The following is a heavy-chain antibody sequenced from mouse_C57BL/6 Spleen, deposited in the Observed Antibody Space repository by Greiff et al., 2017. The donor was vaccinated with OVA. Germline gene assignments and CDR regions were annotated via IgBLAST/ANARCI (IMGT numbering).Heavy chain of an antibody. CDR3: ARAGRGDYFDY. CDR2: IPPNSGST. CDR1: GYTFTSYW. J-gene: IGHJ2*01. V-gene: IGHV1-64*01. Sequence: QVQLQQPGAELVKPGASVKLSCKASGYTFTSYWMHWVKQRPGQGLEWIGMIPPNSGSTNYNEKFKSKATLTVDKSSSTAYMQLSSLTSEDSAVYYCARAGRGDYFDYWGQGTTLTVSS. D-gene: IGHD3-3*01.